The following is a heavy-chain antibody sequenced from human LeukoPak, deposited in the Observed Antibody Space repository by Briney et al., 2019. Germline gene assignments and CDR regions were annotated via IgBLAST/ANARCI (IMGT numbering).Heavy chain of an antibody. D-gene: IGHD2-15*01. V-gene: IGHV4-39*01. Sequence: SETLSLTCTVSGGSISSSSYYWGWIRQPPGKGLEWIGSIYYSGSTYYNPSLKSRVTISVDTSKNQFSLKLSSVTAADTAVYYCARRGDIVVVVAATPPESWFDPWGQGTRVTVSS. CDR3: ARRGDIVVVVAATPPESWFDP. CDR2: IYYSGST. J-gene: IGHJ5*02. CDR1: GGSISSSSYY.